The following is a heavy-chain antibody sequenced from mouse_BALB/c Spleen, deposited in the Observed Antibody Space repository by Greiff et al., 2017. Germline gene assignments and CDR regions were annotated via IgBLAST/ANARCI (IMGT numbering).Heavy chain of an antibody. Sequence: VQLKESGAELVKPGASVKLSCTASGFNIKDTYMHWVKQRPEQGLEWIGRIDPANGNTKYDPKFQGKATITADTSSNTAYLQLSSLTSEDTAVYYCARSGDVGYWGQGTTLTVSS. CDR3: ARSGDVGY. CDR1: GFNIKDTY. J-gene: IGHJ2*01. CDR2: IDPANGNT. V-gene: IGHV14-3*02. D-gene: IGHD3-1*01.